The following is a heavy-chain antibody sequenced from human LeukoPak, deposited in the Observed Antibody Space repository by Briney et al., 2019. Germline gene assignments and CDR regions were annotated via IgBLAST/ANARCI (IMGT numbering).Heavy chain of an antibody. D-gene: IGHD6-13*01. V-gene: IGHV1-8*01. CDR2: MNPNSGNT. Sequence: ASVKVSCKASGYTFTSYDINWVRQATGQGLEWMGWMNPNSGNTGYAQKFQGRVTMTRDTSISTVYMELSGLRSEDTAVYYCARAASWSPIGDSYYCMDVWGKGTTVAISS. J-gene: IGHJ6*03. CDR1: GYTFTSYD. CDR3: ARAASWSPIGDSYYCMDV.